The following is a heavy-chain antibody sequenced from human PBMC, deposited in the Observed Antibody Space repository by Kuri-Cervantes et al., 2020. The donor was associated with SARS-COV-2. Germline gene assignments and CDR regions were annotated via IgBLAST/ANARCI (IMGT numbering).Heavy chain of an antibody. CDR1: GFTFDNFA. CDR2: IPYDGSNK. D-gene: IGHD3-3*01. V-gene: IGHV3-30-3*01. CDR3: ARDWGAIFGVATQFDY. Sequence: GESLKISCAASGFTFDNFAMHWVRQAPGKGLEWVAVIPYDGSNKNYADSVKGRFTVSRDNSKNTLYLQMNSLRVEDTALYYCARDWGAIFGVATQFDYWGQGTLVTVSS. J-gene: IGHJ4*02.